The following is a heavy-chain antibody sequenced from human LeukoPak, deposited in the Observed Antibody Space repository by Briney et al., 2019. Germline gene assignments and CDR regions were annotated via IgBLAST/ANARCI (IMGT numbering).Heavy chain of an antibody. CDR3: AAKRGSYYPTHYYYYYYMDV. CDR2: FDPEDGET. CDR1: GYTLTELS. Sequence: ASVKVSCKVSGYTLTELSMHWVRQAPGKGLEWMGGFDPEDGETIYAQKFQGRVTMTEDTSTDTAYMELSSLRSEDTAVYYCAAKRGSYYPTHYYYYYYMDVWGKGTTVTVSS. J-gene: IGHJ6*03. D-gene: IGHD1-26*01. V-gene: IGHV1-24*01.